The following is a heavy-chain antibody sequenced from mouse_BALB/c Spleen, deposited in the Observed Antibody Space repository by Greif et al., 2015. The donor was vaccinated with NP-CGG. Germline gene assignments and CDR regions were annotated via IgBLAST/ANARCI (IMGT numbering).Heavy chain of an antibody. CDR2: IDPANGNT. J-gene: IGHJ4*01. Sequence: VQLQQSGAELVKPGASVKLSCTASGLNIKDTYMHWVKQRPEQGLEWIGRIDPANGNTKYDPKFQGKATITADTSSNTAYLQLSSLTSEDTAVYYCARRPYYGIYAMDYWGQGTSVTVSS. D-gene: IGHD2-10*01. CDR1: GLNIKDTY. V-gene: IGHV14-3*02. CDR3: ARRPYYGIYAMDY.